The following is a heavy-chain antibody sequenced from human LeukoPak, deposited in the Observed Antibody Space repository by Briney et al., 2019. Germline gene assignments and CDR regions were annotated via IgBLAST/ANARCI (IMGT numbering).Heavy chain of an antibody. V-gene: IGHV1-46*01. CDR2: INPSGGST. Sequence: ASVKVSCKASGYTFTSYYMHWVRQAPGQGLEWMGIINPSGGSTSYAQKFQGRVTMTRDTSTSTVYMELSSLRSEDTAVYYCARDRLTSSSFRYYYATAGYQSDAFDVWGQGTMVTVSS. J-gene: IGHJ3*01. CDR1: GYTFTSYY. CDR3: ARDRLTSSSFRYYYATAGYQSDAFDV. D-gene: IGHD3-22*01.